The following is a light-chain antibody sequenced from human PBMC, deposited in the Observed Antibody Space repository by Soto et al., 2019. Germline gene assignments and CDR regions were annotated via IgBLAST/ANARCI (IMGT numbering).Light chain of an antibody. V-gene: IGKV2-28*01. Sequence: IVMTQSPLSLPVTPGEPASISCRSSQSLLHSNGFNYLDWYLQKPGQYPQLLISLGSNRASGVPDRFSGCGSGTDFTLKISRVEAEDVGVYYCIQALQTPITFGQGTRLEIK. CDR1: QSLLHSNGFNY. CDR2: LGS. J-gene: IGKJ5*01. CDR3: IQALQTPIT.